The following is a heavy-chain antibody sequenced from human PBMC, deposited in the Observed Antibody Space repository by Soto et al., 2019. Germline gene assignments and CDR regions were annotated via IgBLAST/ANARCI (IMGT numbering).Heavy chain of an antibody. J-gene: IGHJ6*02. V-gene: IGHV1-69*12. D-gene: IGHD6-19*01. CDR1: GGTFSSYA. Sequence: QVQLVQSGAEVKKPGSSVKVSCKASGGTFSSYAISWVRQAPGQGLEWMGGIIPIFGTANYAQKFQGRVTITADESKSTAYMELSSLRSEDTAVYYCARDRESSGWSTTRYYYYGMDVWGQGTTVTVSS. CDR2: IIPIFGTA. CDR3: ARDRESSGWSTTRYYYYGMDV.